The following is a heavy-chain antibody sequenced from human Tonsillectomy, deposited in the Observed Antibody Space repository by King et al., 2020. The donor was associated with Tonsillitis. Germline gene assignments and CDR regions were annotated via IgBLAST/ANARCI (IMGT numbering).Heavy chain of an antibody. J-gene: IGHJ4*02. Sequence: VQLQQWGAGLLKPSETLSLPCAVYGGSFSGYYWSWIRQPPGKGLEWIGEINHSGSTNYNPSLKSRVTISVDTSKNQFSLKLSSVTAADTAVYYCARGSWYYFDYWGQGTLVTVSS. CDR3: ARGSWYYFDY. CDR1: GGSFSGYY. CDR2: INHSGST. V-gene: IGHV4-34*01.